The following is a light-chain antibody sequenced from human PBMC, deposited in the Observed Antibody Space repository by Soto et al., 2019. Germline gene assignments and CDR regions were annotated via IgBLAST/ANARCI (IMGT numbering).Light chain of an antibody. V-gene: IGLV2-14*01. CDR1: SSDVGGYNY. J-gene: IGLJ2*01. CDR2: DVS. CDR3: SSYTSSSVV. Sequence: QSALTQPASVSGSPGQSITISCTGTSSDVGGYNYVSWYQQHPGKAPKLMIHDVSNRPSGVSNCFSGSKSGNTASLTISGLQAEDEADYYCSSYTSSSVVFGGGTKVTVL.